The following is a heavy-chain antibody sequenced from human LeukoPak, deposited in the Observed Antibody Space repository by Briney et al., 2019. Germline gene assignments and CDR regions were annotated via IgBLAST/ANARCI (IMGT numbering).Heavy chain of an antibody. CDR3: ARPRAYYGDYGN. CDR2: IYYSGST. J-gene: IGHJ4*02. V-gene: IGHV4-39*01. CDR1: GGSISSSSYY. D-gene: IGHD4-17*01. Sequence: SETLSLTCTVSGGSISSSSYYWGWIRQPPGKGLEWIGSIYYSGSTYYNPSLKSRVAISVDTSKNQFSLKLSSVTAADTAVYYCARPRAYYGDYGNWGQGTLVTVSS.